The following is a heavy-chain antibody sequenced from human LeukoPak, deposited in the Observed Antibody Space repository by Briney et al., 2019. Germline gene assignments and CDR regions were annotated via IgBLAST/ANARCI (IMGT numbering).Heavy chain of an antibody. CDR1: GGSFSGYY. CDR2: INHSGST. CDR3: ARHRRYGGNSDY. V-gene: IGHV4-34*01. D-gene: IGHD1-26*01. J-gene: IGHJ4*02. Sequence: SETLSLTCAVYGGSFSGYYWSWIRQPPGKGLEWIGEINHSGSTNYNPSLKSRVTISVDTSKNQFSLKLSSVTAADTAVYYCARHRRYGGNSDYWGQGTLVTVSS.